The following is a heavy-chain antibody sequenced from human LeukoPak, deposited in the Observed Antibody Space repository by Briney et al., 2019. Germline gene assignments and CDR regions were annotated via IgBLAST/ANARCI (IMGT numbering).Heavy chain of an antibody. CDR3: ARVFYYDSSGYQGPASDI. J-gene: IGHJ3*02. CDR1: GYTFTGYY. V-gene: IGHV1-8*03. Sequence: ASVKVSCKASGYTFTGYYMHWVRQAPGQGLEWMGWMNPNSGNTGYAQKFQGRVTITRNTSISTAYMELSSLRSEDTAVYYCARVFYYDSSGYQGPASDIWGQGTMVTVSS. CDR2: MNPNSGNT. D-gene: IGHD3-22*01.